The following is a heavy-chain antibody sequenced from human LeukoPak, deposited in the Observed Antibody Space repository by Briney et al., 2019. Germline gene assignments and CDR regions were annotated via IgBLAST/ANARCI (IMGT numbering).Heavy chain of an antibody. CDR1: GYTFTSYA. Sequence: ASVKVSCKASGYTFTSYAMNWVRQAPGQGLEWMGWINTNTGNPTYAQGFTGRFVFSLDTSVGTAYLQISSLKAEDTAVYYCARGLLRYFDWLDFDYWGQGTLVTVSS. CDR2: INTNTGNP. CDR3: ARGLLRYFDWLDFDY. V-gene: IGHV7-4-1*02. D-gene: IGHD3-9*01. J-gene: IGHJ4*02.